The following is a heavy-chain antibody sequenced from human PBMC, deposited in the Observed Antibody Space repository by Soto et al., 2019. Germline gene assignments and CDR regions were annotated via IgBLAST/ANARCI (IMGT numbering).Heavy chain of an antibody. CDR3: ARGVGSGSYYNQYNWFDP. V-gene: IGHV1-18*01. D-gene: IGHD3-10*01. CDR1: GYTFTNYG. J-gene: IGHJ5*02. CDR2: INTYNGNT. Sequence: ASVKVSCKASGYTFTNYGISCVRQAPGQGLEWMGWINTYNGNTKYAQKFQGRVTMTTDTSTSTAHMELRSLRSDDTAVYYCARGVGSGSYYNQYNWFDPWGQGTLVTVSS.